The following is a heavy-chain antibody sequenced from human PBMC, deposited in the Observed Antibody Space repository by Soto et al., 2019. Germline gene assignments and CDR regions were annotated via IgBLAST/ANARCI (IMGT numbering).Heavy chain of an antibody. V-gene: IGHV3-66*01. J-gene: IGHJ6*02. CDR2: IYTGGST. CDR3: ARATGHLHYYGWDV. CDR1: GLTVSSNY. Sequence: QLVESGGGLVQPGGSLRLSCVASGLTVSSNYMSWIRQAPGKGLEWVSVIYTGGSTYYADSVKGRLTISRDNSKNTLFLQLNSLRAEDTAVYYCARATGHLHYYGWDVWGQGTTVTVSS.